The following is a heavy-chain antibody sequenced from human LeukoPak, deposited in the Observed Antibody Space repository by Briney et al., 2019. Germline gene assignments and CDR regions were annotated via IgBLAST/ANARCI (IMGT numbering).Heavy chain of an antibody. D-gene: IGHD3-3*01. CDR1: GGSFSDYY. V-gene: IGHV4-34*01. Sequence: SETLSLTCAVYGGSFSDYYWTWIRQPPGKGLEWIGEISHGGSTNYKASLKSRVTISVDTSKNQFSLKLSSVTAADTAVYYCARGWGGFNSWGQGTLVTVSS. CDR3: ARGWGGFNS. J-gene: IGHJ4*02. CDR2: ISHGGST.